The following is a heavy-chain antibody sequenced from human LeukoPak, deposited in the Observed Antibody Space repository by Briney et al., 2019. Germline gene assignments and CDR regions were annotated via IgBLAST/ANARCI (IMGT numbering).Heavy chain of an antibody. CDR1: GFTVSSNY. CDR2: IYSGGST. Sequence: GGSLRLSCAASGFTVSSNYMSWVRQAPGKGLEWVSVIYSGGSTYYADSVKGRFTISRDNSKNTLYLQMNSLRAEDTAVYYCARESYSTLTYDYWGQGTLVTVSS. D-gene: IGHD4-11*01. CDR3: ARESYSTLTYDY. V-gene: IGHV3-66*01. J-gene: IGHJ4*02.